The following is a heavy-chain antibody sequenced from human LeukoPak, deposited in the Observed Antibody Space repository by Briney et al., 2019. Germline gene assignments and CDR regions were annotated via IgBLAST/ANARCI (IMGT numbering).Heavy chain of an antibody. CDR1: GGSITSNNYY. D-gene: IGHD6-19*01. Sequence: PSETLSLTCTVSGGSITSNNYYWGWIRQPPRKGLEWIGTIHYSGSTYYNPSLKSRVTMSVDTSKNQFSLNLSSVTAADTAVYYCARRSLSGWYHDYWGQGTLVTVSS. J-gene: IGHJ4*02. CDR3: ARRSLSGWYHDY. V-gene: IGHV4-39*01. CDR2: IHYSGST.